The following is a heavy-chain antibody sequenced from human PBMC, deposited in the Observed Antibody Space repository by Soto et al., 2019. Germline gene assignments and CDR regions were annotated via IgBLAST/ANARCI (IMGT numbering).Heavy chain of an antibody. J-gene: IGHJ4*02. CDR2: ISYSGST. V-gene: IGHV4-39*01. CDR3: SRRREGSYSDY. D-gene: IGHD3-10*01. CDR1: GDSISSGSYY. Sequence: QLQLQESGPGLVKPSETLSLTCTVSGDSISSGSYYWGWIRQPPGNGLEWMASISYSGSTYYNPSLKRRVTISVDTSKNQFSLRLSSVTAADTAVYYCSRRREGSYSDYWGQGTLVTVSS.